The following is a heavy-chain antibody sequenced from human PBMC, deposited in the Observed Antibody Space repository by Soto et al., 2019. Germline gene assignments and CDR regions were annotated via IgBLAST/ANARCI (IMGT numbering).Heavy chain of an antibody. CDR1: GGSISSYY. D-gene: IGHD5-12*01. V-gene: IGHV4-59*01. CDR2: IYYSGST. CDR3: ARVLVDTTSVNWDYYYYMDV. Sequence: SETLSLTCTVSGGSISSYYWSWIRQPPGKGLEWIGYIYYSGSTNYNPSLKSRVTISVDTSKDQFSLKLSSVTAADTAVYYCARVLVDTTSVNWDYYYYMDVWGKGTTVTVSS. J-gene: IGHJ6*03.